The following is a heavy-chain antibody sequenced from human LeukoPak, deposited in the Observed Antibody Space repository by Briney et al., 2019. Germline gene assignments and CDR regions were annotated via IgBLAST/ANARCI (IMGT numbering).Heavy chain of an antibody. CDR2: INPNSGGT. J-gene: IGHJ4*02. V-gene: IGHV1-2*02. CDR3: ARGAIVILDY. Sequence: ASVKVSCKAPEYTFTDYYMHWVRQAPGQGLEWMGWINPNSGGTNYAQKFQGRVTMTRDTSISTAYMELSRLRSDDTAIYYCARGAIVILDYWGQGALVTVSS. CDR1: EYTFTDYY. D-gene: IGHD5-18*01.